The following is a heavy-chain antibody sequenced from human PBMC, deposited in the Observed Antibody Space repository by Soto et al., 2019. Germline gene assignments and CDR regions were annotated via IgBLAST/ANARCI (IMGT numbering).Heavy chain of an antibody. V-gene: IGHV3-74*01. CDR2: INSDGSST. CDR1: GFTFSSYW. J-gene: IGHJ6*02. D-gene: IGHD3-3*01. CDR3: ARDQYYDFWSGYYINAGFYYYGMDV. Sequence: PGGSLRLSCAASGFTFSSYWMHWVRQAPGKGLVWVSRINSDGSSTSYADSVKGRFTISRDNAKNTLYLQMNSLRAEDTAVYYCARDQYYDFWSGYYINAGFYYYGMDVWGQGTTVT.